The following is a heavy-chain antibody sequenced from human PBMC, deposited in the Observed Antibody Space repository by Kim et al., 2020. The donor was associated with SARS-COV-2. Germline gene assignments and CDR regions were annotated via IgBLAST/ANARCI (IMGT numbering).Heavy chain of an antibody. CDR2: IYYSGST. CDR1: GGSISSGGYY. V-gene: IGHV4-31*03. CDR3: ARGVKTTVTTTEDY. J-gene: IGHJ4*02. Sequence: SETLSLTCTVSGGSISSGGYYWSWIRQHPGKGLEWIGYIYYSGSTYYNPSLKSRVTISVDTSKNQFSLKLSSVTAADTAVYYCARGVKTTVTTTEDYWGQGTLVTVSS. D-gene: IGHD4-17*01.